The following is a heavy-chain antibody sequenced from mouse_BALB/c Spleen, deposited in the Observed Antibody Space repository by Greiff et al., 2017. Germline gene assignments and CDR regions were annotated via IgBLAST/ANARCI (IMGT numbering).Heavy chain of an antibody. CDR1: GYTFTDYW. V-gene: IGHV1-69*01. Sequence: VQLQQPGAELVMPGASVKMSCKASGYTFTDYWMHWVKQRPGQGLEWIGAIDTSDSYTSYNQKFKGKATLTVDESSSTAYMQLSSLTSEDSAVYYCARWELSGGMDYWGQGTSVTVSS. J-gene: IGHJ4*01. CDR2: IDTSDSYT. D-gene: IGHD2-1*01. CDR3: ARWELSGGMDY.